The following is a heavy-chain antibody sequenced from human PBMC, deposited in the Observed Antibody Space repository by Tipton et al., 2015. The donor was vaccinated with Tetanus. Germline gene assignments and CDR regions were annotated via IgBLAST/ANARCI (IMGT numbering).Heavy chain of an antibody. CDR2: IPFDGRNE. CDR3: AKEFQRARIRFFDS. D-gene: IGHD2-15*01. Sequence: SLRLSCAASGFRFSCSGMHWVRQAPGKGLEWVAVIPFDGRNERYADSVKGRFIISRDNSKNTLYLQVNSLRPEDTAVYYCAKEFQRARIRFFDSWGQGSQVTASS. J-gene: IGHJ4*02. CDR1: GFRFSCSG. V-gene: IGHV3-30*18.